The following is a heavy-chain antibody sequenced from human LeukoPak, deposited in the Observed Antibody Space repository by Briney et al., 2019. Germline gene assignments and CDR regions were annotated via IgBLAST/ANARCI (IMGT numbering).Heavy chain of an antibody. V-gene: IGHV4-61*02. CDR2: IYTSGST. J-gene: IGHJ4*02. D-gene: IGHD3-3*01. CDR1: GGSISSGGYY. Sequence: SQTLSLTCTVSGGSISSGGYYWSWIRQPAGKGLEWIGRIYTSGSTNYNPSLKSRVTMSVDTSKNQFSLKLSSVTAADTAVYYCARGGGGGKSIFEREYYFDYWGQGTLVTVSS. CDR3: ARGGGGGKSIFEREYYFDY.